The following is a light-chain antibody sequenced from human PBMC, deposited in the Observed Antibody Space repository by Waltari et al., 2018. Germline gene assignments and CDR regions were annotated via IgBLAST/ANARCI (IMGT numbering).Light chain of an antibody. CDR1: Y. J-gene: IGLJ2*01. V-gene: IGLV2-14*03. CDR3: SSYTSSTTLL. Sequence: YVSWYQQHPGQAPKLMLFDVSDRPSGISNRFSGSKSGNTASLTISGLQTEDEADYYCSSYTSSTTLLFGGGTKLTVL. CDR2: DVS.